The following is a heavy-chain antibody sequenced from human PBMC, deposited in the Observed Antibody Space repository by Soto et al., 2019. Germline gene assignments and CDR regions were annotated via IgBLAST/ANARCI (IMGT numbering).Heavy chain of an antibody. D-gene: IGHD6-19*01. CDR2: MNSDGSRT. V-gene: IGHV3-74*01. CDR1: GFTFSSDW. Sequence: EVQLVESGGGLVQPGGSLRLSCAASGFTFSSDWMHWVRQAPGKGLVWVSRMNSDGSRTTYADSVKGRFTISRDNAKNTLYLQMNSLRAEYTAVYYCARGPRGWYGFDYCGQGNLVTLSS. J-gene: IGHJ4*02. CDR3: ARGPRGWYGFDY.